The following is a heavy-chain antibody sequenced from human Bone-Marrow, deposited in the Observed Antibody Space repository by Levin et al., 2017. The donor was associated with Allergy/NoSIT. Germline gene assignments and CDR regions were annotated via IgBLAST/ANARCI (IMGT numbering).Heavy chain of an antibody. CDR2: ISIQGDAT. V-gene: IGHV3-23*01. CDR1: GFIFDNFG. J-gene: IGHJ3*01. Sequence: RPGGSLRLSCAASGFIFDNFGMNWVRQAPGKGLEWVSGISIQGDATYYADSVRGRFTISRDNSQNTLYLQMDALRAGDTAVYYCVKGRTAYYNTHGHGEAFDLWGQGTMVTVSS. D-gene: IGHD3-22*01. CDR3: VKGRTAYYNTHGHGEAFDL.